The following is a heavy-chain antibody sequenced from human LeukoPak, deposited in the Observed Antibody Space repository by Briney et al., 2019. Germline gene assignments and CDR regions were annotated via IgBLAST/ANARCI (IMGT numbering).Heavy chain of an antibody. Sequence: GGSLRLSCAASGFTFDDYAMHRFRQAPGKGLEWVSLINWNGGSTDYADSVKGRFTISRDNAKNSLYLQMNSLRAEDTAFYYCARDRYYDTSDFLDYWGQGTLVTVSS. V-gene: IGHV3-20*04. CDR2: INWNGGST. CDR3: ARDRYYDTSDFLDY. J-gene: IGHJ4*02. D-gene: IGHD3-22*01. CDR1: GFTFDDYA.